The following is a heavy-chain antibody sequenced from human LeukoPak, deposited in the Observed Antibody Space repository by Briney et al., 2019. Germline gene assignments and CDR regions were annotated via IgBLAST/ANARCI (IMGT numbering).Heavy chain of an antibody. J-gene: IGHJ4*02. Sequence: PGGSLRLSCAASGFTFSAYWMTWVRQAPGKGREWVANINEGGNVKFYVDSVKGRFTISRDNTKISLYLQMHSLRAEDTAVYYCARVGKNGWDFDHWGQGTLVTVSS. D-gene: IGHD6-19*01. CDR1: GFTFSAYW. CDR2: INEGGNVK. CDR3: ARVGKNGWDFDH. V-gene: IGHV3-7*01.